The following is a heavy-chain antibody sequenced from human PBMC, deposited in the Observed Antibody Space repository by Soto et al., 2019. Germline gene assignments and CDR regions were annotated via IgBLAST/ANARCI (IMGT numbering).Heavy chain of an antibody. CDR1: GFTFSSYA. CDR3: GNSRADRPVKYYYYYYRMDL. D-gene: IGHD6-6*01. V-gene: IGHV3-23*01. J-gene: IGHJ6*01. Sequence: GGSLRLSCAASGFTFSSYAMSCVRQAPGKVLELFSAISGSGGSTYYAHSVKGRFTISRDNSKNTRYLQMNSLRAEDTAVYYCGNSRADRPVKYYYYYYRMDLWGQGNTVTVPS. CDR2: ISGSGGST.